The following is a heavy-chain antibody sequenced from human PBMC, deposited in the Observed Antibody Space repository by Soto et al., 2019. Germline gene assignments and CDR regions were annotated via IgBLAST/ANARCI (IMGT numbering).Heavy chain of an antibody. V-gene: IGHV1-18*01. CDR1: GYTFISYG. J-gene: IGHJ4*02. D-gene: IGHD2-15*01. CDR2: ISAYNGNT. Sequence: ASVKVSCKASGYTFISYGISWVRQAPGQGLEWMGWISAYNGNTNYAQKLQGRVTITRDTSASTAYMELSSLRSEDTAVYYCARGPGGPDGPGDYWGQGTLVTVSS. CDR3: ARGPGGPDGPGDY.